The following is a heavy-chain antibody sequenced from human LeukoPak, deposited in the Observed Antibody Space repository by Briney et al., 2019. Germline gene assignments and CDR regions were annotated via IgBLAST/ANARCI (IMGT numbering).Heavy chain of an antibody. V-gene: IGHV3-23*01. CDR1: RFTFCTCG. D-gene: IGHD1-26*01. CDR3: AKDQRPRGNYGYFDY. Sequence: GGSLRLSCVASRFTFCTCGMSWVLQAPGKGVEWVSSISDSGDYTYYADSVKGRFSISRDNSKNTLYLQMDRLRAEDTAVYYCAKDQRPRGNYGYFDYWDQGTLVTVSS. CDR2: ISDSGDYT. J-gene: IGHJ4*02.